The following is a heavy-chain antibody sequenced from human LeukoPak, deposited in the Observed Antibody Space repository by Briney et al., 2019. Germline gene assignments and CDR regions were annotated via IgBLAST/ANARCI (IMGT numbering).Heavy chain of an antibody. CDR3: ATLRRSGWYIGD. CDR1: GYSFTDYY. J-gene: IGHJ4*02. CDR2: INPNSGGT. V-gene: IGHV1-2*02. D-gene: IGHD6-19*01. Sequence: ASVKVSCKASGYSFTDYYMHWVRQAPGQGLEWMGWINPNSGGTNYAEKFQGRVTMTRDTSITTAYMELSSLRSDDTAVYYCATLRRSGWYIGDWGQGTLVTVSS.